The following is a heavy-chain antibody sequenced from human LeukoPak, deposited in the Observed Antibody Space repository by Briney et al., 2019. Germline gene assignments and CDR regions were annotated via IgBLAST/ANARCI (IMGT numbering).Heavy chain of an antibody. CDR2: ISGSGGST. CDR1: GFTFSSYA. Sequence: PGGSLRLSCAASGFTFSSYAMSWVRQAPGKGLEWVSAISGSGGSTYYADSVKGRFTISRDNSKNTLYLQMNSLRAEDTAVYYCARGGYCSSTSCRYYYYYYMDVWGKGTTVTVSS. D-gene: IGHD2-2*01. V-gene: IGHV3-23*01. J-gene: IGHJ6*03. CDR3: ARGGYCSSTSCRYYYYYYMDV.